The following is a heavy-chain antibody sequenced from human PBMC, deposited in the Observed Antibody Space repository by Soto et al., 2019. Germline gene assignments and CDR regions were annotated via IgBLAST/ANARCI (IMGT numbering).Heavy chain of an antibody. D-gene: IGHD6-19*01. CDR1: GFTFSDYY. CDR3: AKSGPYSSGDNWFDP. J-gene: IGHJ5*02. CDR2: ISSSGSTI. V-gene: IGHV3-11*01. Sequence: KPXESLRLSCAASGFTFSDYYMSWIRQAPGKGLEWVSYISSSGSTIYHADSVKGRFTISRDNSKNTLYLQMNSLRAEDTAVYYCAKSGPYSSGDNWFDPWGQGTLVTVSS.